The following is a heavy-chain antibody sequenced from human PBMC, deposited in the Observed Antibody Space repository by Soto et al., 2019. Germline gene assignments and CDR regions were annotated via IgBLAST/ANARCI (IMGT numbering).Heavy chain of an antibody. J-gene: IGHJ5*02. CDR2: ITSTGDT. CDR1: GFTLNYYA. CDR3: AKEIAASATLWLDP. D-gene: IGHD6-13*01. V-gene: IGHV3-23*01. Sequence: EVQLLESGGGLVQPGGSLRLSCAASGFTLNYYAINWVRQAPGKGLEWVSAITSTGDTYYVDSVKGGFTISRDNSKNTLYLQMNSLRAEDTAVYYCAKEIAASATLWLDPWGQGTLVTVSS.